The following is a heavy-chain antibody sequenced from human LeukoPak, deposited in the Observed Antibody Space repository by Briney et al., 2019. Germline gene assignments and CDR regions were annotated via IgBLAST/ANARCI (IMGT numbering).Heavy chain of an antibody. J-gene: IGHJ4*02. V-gene: IGHV3-11*01. CDR2: ISSSGSTI. CDR1: GFTFSDYY. D-gene: IGHD5-18*01. CDR3: AGVRTGYSYGYGWGIDY. Sequence: GGSLRLSCAASGFTFSDYYMSWIRQAPGKGLEWVSYISSSGSTIYYADSVKGRFTISRDKAKNSLYLQMNSLRAEDTAVYYCAGVRTGYSYGYGWGIDYWGQGTLVTVSS.